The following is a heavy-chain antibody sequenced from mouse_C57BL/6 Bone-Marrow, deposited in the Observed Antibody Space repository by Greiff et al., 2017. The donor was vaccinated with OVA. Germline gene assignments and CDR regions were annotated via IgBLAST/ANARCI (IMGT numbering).Heavy chain of an antibody. CDR2: IYPGRGNT. CDR3: ARGDGNYGAMDY. V-gene: IGHV1-66*01. D-gene: IGHD2-1*01. CDR1: GYSFTSYY. Sequence: QVQLQQSGPELVKPGASVKISCKASGYSFTSYYIHWVKQRPGQGLEWIGWIYPGRGNTKYNEKFKGKATLTADTSSSTAYMQLSSLTSEDSAVYYCARGDGNYGAMDYWGQGTSVTVSS. J-gene: IGHJ4*01.